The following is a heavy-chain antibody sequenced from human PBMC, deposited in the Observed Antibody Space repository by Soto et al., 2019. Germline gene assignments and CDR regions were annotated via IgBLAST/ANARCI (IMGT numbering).Heavy chain of an antibody. CDR2: ISYDGTIK. CDR1: GFTFSNYV. CDR3: ARGEEGAASDLLDD. D-gene: IGHD6-13*01. Sequence: QAHLVESGGGVVQPGRSLSLSCVASGFTFSNYVMHWVRQAPGKGLEWVAVISYDGTIKYYGDSVRGRFTISRDNSKNTLYLKMNSLRAEDTAVYYCARGEEGAASDLLDDWGQGTLVTVSS. V-gene: IGHV3-30-3*01. J-gene: IGHJ4*02.